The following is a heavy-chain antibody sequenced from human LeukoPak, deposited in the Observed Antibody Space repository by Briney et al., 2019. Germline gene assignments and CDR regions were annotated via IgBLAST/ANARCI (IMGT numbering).Heavy chain of an antibody. J-gene: IGHJ4*02. CDR3: ARAGGGYSYGHQGY. CDR2: INSDGSST. D-gene: IGHD5-18*01. V-gene: IGHV3-74*01. Sequence: GGSLRLSCAASGFTLSSYCMHWVRQAPGKGLVWVSRINSDGSSTSYADSVKGRFTISRDNAKNTLYLQMNSLRAEDTAVYYCARAGGGYSYGHQGYWGQGTLVTVSS. CDR1: GFTLSSYC.